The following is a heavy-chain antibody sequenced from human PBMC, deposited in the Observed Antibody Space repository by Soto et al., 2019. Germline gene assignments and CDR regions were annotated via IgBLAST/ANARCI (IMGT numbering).Heavy chain of an antibody. CDR3: ARANRYCSSTSCYAEP. D-gene: IGHD2-2*01. Sequence: EVQLVESGGGLVKPGGSLRLSCAASGFTFSSYSMNWVRQAPGKGLEWVSSISSSSSYIYYADSVKGRFTISRDNAKNSLYLQMNSLRAEDTAVYYCARANRYCSSTSCYAEPWGQGTLVTVSS. CDR1: GFTFSSYS. J-gene: IGHJ5*02. V-gene: IGHV3-21*01. CDR2: ISSSSSYI.